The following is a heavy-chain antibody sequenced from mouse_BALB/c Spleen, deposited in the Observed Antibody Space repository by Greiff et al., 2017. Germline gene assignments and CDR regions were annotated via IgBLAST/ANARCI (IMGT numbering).Heavy chain of an antibody. D-gene: IGHD1-1*01. Sequence: EVQLQQSGPGLVKPSQSLSLTCTVTGYSITSDYAWNWIRQFPGNKLEWMGYISYSGSTSYNPSLKSRISITRDTSKNQFFLQLNSVTTEDTATYYCARRRDYYGSSYAMDYWGQGTSVTVSS. V-gene: IGHV3-2*02. CDR3: ARRRDYYGSSYAMDY. CDR1: GYSITSDYA. CDR2: ISYSGST. J-gene: IGHJ4*01.